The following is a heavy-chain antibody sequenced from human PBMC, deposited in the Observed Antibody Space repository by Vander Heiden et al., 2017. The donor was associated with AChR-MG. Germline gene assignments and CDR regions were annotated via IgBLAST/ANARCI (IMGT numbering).Heavy chain of an antibody. J-gene: IGHJ4*02. CDR1: GFTFSGSA. CDR3: TSDCSGGSCYDY. Sequence: EVQLVASGAGLVQPGGSLNLSCAASGFTFSGSAMHWVRQASGKGLEWVGRSRSKANSYATAYAASVKGRFTISRDDSKNTAYLQMNSLKTEDTAVYYCTSDCSGGSCYDYWGQRTLVTVSS. V-gene: IGHV3-73*02. D-gene: IGHD2-15*01. CDR2: SRSKANSYAT.